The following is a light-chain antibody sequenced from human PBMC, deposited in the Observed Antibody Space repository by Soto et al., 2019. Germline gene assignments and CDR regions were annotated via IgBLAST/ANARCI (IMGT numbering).Light chain of an antibody. CDR3: KQSYSPPYT. Sequence: DVQMTQSPASLSASIGDRVTITCRASQTIDTYLNWYHQKPGKAPKLLIYAASSLESGVPSRFNGSGSGTDFTLTISILQPEDFEIYFCKQSYSPPYTFGQGTKVNIK. J-gene: IGKJ2*01. V-gene: IGKV1-39*01. CDR2: AAS. CDR1: QTIDTY.